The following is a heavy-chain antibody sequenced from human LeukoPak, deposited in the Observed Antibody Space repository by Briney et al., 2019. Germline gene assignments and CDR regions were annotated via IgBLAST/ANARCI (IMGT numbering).Heavy chain of an antibody. CDR3: ARHLVREYYYYGMDV. J-gene: IGHJ6*04. CDR1: GYSFTSYW. CDR2: IDPSDSYT. D-gene: IGHD3-10*01. V-gene: IGHV5-10-1*01. Sequence: GESLKISCKGSGYSFTSYWISWVRQMPGKGLEWMGRIDPSDSYTNYSPSFQGHVTISADKSISTAYLQWSSLKASDTAMYHCARHLVREYYYYGMDVWGKGTTVTVSS.